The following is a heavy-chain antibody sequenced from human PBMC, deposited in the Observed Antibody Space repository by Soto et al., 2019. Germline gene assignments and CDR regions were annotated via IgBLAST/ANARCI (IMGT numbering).Heavy chain of an antibody. Sequence: EVQLLESGGGLVQSGGSLRLSCAASGFTFSSFAMNWVRQAPGKGLDGVSSISVSGDTTTYPDSVKGRFTISRDNSMDTLYLQMNSLRAEDTALYFCAKDGVGWVTTVSYFDAWGQGTRVTVSS. V-gene: IGHV3-23*01. CDR1: GFTFSSFA. J-gene: IGHJ5*02. CDR3: AKDGVGWVTTVSYFDA. D-gene: IGHD4-4*01. CDR2: ISVSGDTT.